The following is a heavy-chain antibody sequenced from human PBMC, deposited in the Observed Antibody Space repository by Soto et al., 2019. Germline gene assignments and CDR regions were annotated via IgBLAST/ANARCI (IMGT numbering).Heavy chain of an antibody. Sequence: QVQLQQWGAGLLKPSETLSLTCAVYGGSFSGYYWSWIRQPPGKGLEWSGEINHSGSTNYNPSLKSRVTISVDTSKNQFSLKLSSVTAADTAVYYCARGLKLRYFDWGGTPIPRRYGMDVWGQGTTVTVSS. V-gene: IGHV4-34*01. CDR1: GGSFSGYY. J-gene: IGHJ6*02. D-gene: IGHD3-9*01. CDR2: INHSGST. CDR3: ARGLKLRYFDWGGTPIPRRYGMDV.